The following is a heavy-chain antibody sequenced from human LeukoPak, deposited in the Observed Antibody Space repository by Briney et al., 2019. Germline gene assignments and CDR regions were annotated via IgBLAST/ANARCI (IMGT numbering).Heavy chain of an antibody. V-gene: IGHV3-53*01. Sequence: GGSLRLSCAASGFTVGTKYMNWVRQAPGKGLEWVSILYSGGDTYYADSVKGRFTISRDNSRNTLSLQMNSLRVEDTAVYYCAKGGRNSEGDYWGQGTLVTVSS. CDR3: AKGGRNSEGDY. CDR1: GFTVGTKY. D-gene: IGHD4-23*01. J-gene: IGHJ4*02. CDR2: LYSGGDT.